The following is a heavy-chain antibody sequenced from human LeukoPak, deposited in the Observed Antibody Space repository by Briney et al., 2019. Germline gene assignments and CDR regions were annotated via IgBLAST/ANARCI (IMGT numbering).Heavy chain of an antibody. Sequence: GGSLRLSCAASGFTFSSYSMNWVRQAPGKGLEWVSSISSSSSYIYYADSVKGRFTISRDNAKNSLYLQMNSLRAEDTAVYYCASRSRVYYDSSGYYSTQPHDYFDYWGQGTLVTVSS. J-gene: IGHJ4*02. CDR1: GFTFSSYS. CDR2: ISSSSSYI. CDR3: ASRSRVYYDSSGYYSTQPHDYFDY. D-gene: IGHD3-22*01. V-gene: IGHV3-21*01.